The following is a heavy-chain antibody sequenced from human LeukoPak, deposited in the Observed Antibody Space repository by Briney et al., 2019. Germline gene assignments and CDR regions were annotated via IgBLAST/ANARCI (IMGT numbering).Heavy chain of an antibody. J-gene: IGHJ4*02. CDR1: GFTFSSYT. D-gene: IGHD6-13*01. CDR3: ARDPGSSSYADY. CDR2: ISSSSSYI. Sequence: GGSLRLSCAASGFTFSSYTMNCVRQAPGKGLEWVSSISSSSSYIYYADSVKGRFTISRDNAKNSLYLQMNSLRAEDTAVYYCARDPGSSSYADYWGQGTLVTVSS. V-gene: IGHV3-21*01.